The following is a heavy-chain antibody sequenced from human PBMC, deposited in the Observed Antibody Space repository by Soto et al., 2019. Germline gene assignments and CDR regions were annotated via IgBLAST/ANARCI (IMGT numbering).Heavy chain of an antibody. CDR2: INPSGGST. D-gene: IGHD3-3*01. Sequence: QVQLVQSGAEVKKPGASVKVSCKASGYTFTSYYMHWVRQAPGQGLEWMGIINPSGGSTSYAQKIQGSGTMTRDTYTSTVYMELSSLRSEDTAVYYCARSPYYDFWSGYYTGSYYYYYGMDVWGQGTTVTVSS. CDR1: GYTFTSYY. J-gene: IGHJ6*02. CDR3: ARSPYYDFWSGYYTGSYYYYYGMDV. V-gene: IGHV1-46*01.